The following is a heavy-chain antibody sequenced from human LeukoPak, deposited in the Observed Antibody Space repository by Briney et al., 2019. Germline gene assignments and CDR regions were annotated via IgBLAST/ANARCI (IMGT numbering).Heavy chain of an antibody. Sequence: QAGGSLRLSCAASGFTFSSYGMHWVRQAPGKGLEWVAVISYDGSNKYYADSVKGRFTISRDNSKNTLYLQMNSLRAEDTAVYYCAKTVYSYGYAGVPDYWGQGTLVTVSS. J-gene: IGHJ4*02. V-gene: IGHV3-30*18. D-gene: IGHD5-18*01. CDR2: ISYDGSNK. CDR3: AKTVYSYGYAGVPDY. CDR1: GFTFSSYG.